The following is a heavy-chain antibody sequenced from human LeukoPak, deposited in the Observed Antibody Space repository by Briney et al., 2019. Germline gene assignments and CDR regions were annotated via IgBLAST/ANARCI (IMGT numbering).Heavy chain of an antibody. CDR1: GGSISSSGYY. V-gene: IGHV4-39*01. Sequence: SETLSLTCTVSGGSISSSGYYWGWIRQPPGKGLEWIGSIYYSGSTYYNPSLKSRVTMSVDTSKNKFPLRLTSVTAADTAVYYCARRGIGGSDEYYFDYWGQGTLVTVSS. D-gene: IGHD6-25*01. J-gene: IGHJ4*02. CDR3: ARRGIGGSDEYYFDY. CDR2: IYYSGST.